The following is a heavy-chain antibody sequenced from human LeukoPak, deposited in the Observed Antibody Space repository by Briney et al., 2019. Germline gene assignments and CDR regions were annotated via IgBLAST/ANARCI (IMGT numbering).Heavy chain of an antibody. CDR2: IYHSGST. Sequence: PSETLSLTCTVSGGSISSSSYYWGWIRQPPGKGLEWIGSIYHSGSTYYNPSLKSRVTISVDTSKNQFSLKLSSVTAADTAVYYCARGSGRLGDAFDIWGQGTMVTVSS. CDR3: ARGSGRLGDAFDI. J-gene: IGHJ3*02. CDR1: GGSISSSSYY. V-gene: IGHV4-39*07. D-gene: IGHD1-26*01.